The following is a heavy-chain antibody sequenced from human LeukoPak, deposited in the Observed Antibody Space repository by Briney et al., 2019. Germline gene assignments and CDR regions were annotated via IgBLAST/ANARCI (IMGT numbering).Heavy chain of an antibody. Sequence: PSETLSLTCTVSGGSISSSSYYWGWIRQPPGKGLEWIGSIYYSGSTYYNPSLKSRVTISVDTSKNQFSLKLSSVTAADTAVYYCASPTDYGGNSIDYWGQGTLVTVSS. J-gene: IGHJ4*02. D-gene: IGHD4-23*01. V-gene: IGHV4-39*01. CDR2: IYYSGST. CDR1: GGSISSSSYY. CDR3: ASPTDYGGNSIDY.